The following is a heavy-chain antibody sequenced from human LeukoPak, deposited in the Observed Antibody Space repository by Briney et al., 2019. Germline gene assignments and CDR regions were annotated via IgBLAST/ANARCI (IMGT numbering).Heavy chain of an antibody. CDR3: AKELDDFWSGYYSGDY. CDR2: ISYDGSNK. Sequence: PGGSLRLSCAASGFTFSSYAMTWVRQAPGKGLEWVAVISYDGSNKYYADSVKGRFTISRDNSKNTLYLQMNSLRAEDTAVCYCAKELDDFWSGYYSGDYWGQGTLVTVSS. D-gene: IGHD3-3*01. J-gene: IGHJ4*02. V-gene: IGHV3-30*18. CDR1: GFTFSSYA.